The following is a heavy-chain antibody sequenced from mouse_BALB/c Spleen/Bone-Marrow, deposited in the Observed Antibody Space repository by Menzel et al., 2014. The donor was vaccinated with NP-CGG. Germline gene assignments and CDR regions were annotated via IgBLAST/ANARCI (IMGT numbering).Heavy chain of an antibody. CDR1: DYSFTSYW. CDR3: ARGGYDGWYFDV. J-gene: IGHJ1*01. Sequence: QVQLQQSGAELVRPGASVKLSCRASDYSFTSYWVNWVKQRPGQGLEWIGMIHPSDSETRLNQKFKDKATLTVDKSPSTAYMQLSSPTSEDSAVYYCARGGYDGWYFDVWGAGTTVTVSS. CDR2: IHPSDSET. D-gene: IGHD2-2*01. V-gene: IGHV1-74*01.